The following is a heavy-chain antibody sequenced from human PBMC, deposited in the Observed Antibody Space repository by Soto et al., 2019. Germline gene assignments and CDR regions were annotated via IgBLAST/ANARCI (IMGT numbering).Heavy chain of an antibody. J-gene: IGHJ4*02. CDR3: ASDPRGVRGSTTPLVAY. CDR2: IKQDGSEK. V-gene: IGHV3-7*01. D-gene: IGHD3-10*01. CDR1: GFTFSSYW. Sequence: GGSLRLSCAASGFTFSSYWMSWVRQAPGKGLEWVANIKQDGSEKYYVDSVKGRFTISRDNAKNSMYLQMNSLRAEDTAVYYCASDPRGVRGSTTPLVAYWGQGTLVTVSS.